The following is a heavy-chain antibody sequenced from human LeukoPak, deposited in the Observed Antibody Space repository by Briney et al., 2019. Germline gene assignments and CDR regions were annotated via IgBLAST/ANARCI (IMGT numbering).Heavy chain of an antibody. CDR3: ARLYSSSWYGPNYFDY. CDR2: IIPIFGTA. CDR1: GGTFSSYA. J-gene: IGHJ4*02. D-gene: IGHD6-13*01. V-gene: IGHV1-69*13. Sequence: ASVKVSCKASGGTFSSYAISWVRQAPGQGLEWMGAIIPIFGTANYAQKFQGRVTITADESTSTAYMELSSLRSEDTAVYYCARLYSSSWYGPNYFDYWGQGTLVTVSS.